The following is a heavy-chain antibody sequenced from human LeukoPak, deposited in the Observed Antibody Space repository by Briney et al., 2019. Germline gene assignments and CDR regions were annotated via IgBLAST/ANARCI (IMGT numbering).Heavy chain of an antibody. V-gene: IGHV3-43*01. Sequence: PGGSLRLSCAASGFTFDDYTMHWVRQAPGKGLEWVSLISWDGGSTYYADSVKGRFTISRDNSKNTLYLQMNSLRAEDTAVYYCAKALIPAAVVVVAAATEWNYFDYWGQGTLVTASS. J-gene: IGHJ4*02. CDR3: AKALIPAAVVVVAAATEWNYFDY. CDR2: ISWDGGST. D-gene: IGHD2-15*01. CDR1: GFTFDDYT.